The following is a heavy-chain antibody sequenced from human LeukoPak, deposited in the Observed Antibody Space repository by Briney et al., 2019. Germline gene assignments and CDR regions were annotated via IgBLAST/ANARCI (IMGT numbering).Heavy chain of an antibody. CDR3: ARSIRGYSDGRYDTLDV. J-gene: IGHJ3*01. V-gene: IGHV3-33*05. D-gene: IGHD1-26*01. CDR2: ILNYGSGQ. CDR1: GFRLRNLV. Sequence: ASSLPLSCRVSGFRLRNLVMHWLGPPPAKGLAWVAVILNYGSGQYLAHSVKGRFTITRDHSKNTLDLQMDRLRVYDTAVYYCARSIRGYSDGRYDTLDVWGQGTLATVSS.